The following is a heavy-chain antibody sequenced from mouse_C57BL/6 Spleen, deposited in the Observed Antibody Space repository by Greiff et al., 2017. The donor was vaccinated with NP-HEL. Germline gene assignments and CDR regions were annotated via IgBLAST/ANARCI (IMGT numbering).Heavy chain of an antibody. CDR1: GYTFTSYW. V-gene: IGHV1-61*01. D-gene: IGHD2-4*01. CDR2: IYTSDSET. J-gene: IGHJ1*03. CDR3: ARSYDSYWYFDV. Sequence: QVQLQQPGAELVRPGSSVKLSCKASGYTFTSYWMDWVKQRPGKGLEWIGNIYTSDSETHYNQKLKDKATLTVNKSSSTAYMQLSSLTSEDSAVYYCARSYDSYWYFDVWGTGTTVTVSS.